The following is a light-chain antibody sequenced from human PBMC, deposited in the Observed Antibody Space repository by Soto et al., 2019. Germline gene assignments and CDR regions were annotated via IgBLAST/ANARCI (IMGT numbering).Light chain of an antibody. V-gene: IGLV1-40*01. CDR3: QSYDSSLSGWV. Sequence: QSVLTQPPSVSGAPGQRVTLSCTGSNFNIGSNYDVNWYQQLPGKAPKFLLYGDRIRPSGVPDRFSGSQSGTSASLAITGLQAEDEGHYYCQSYDSSLSGWVFGGGTKVTVL. CDR2: GDR. CDR1: NFNIGSNYD. J-gene: IGLJ3*02.